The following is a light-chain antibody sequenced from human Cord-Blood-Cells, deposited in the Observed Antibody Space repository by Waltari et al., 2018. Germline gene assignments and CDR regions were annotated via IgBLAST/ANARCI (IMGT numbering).Light chain of an antibody. J-gene: IGKJ2*01. Sequence: DIVMTQSPDSLAVSLGERATINCKSSQSVSYSSNNKNYLAWYQQKPGQPPKLLIYWASTRESGVPDRFSGSGSGTDFTLTISSLQAEDVAVYYCQQYYSTPSYTFGQGTKLEIK. CDR1: QSVSYSSNNKNY. CDR3: QQYYSTPSYT. V-gene: IGKV4-1*01. CDR2: WAS.